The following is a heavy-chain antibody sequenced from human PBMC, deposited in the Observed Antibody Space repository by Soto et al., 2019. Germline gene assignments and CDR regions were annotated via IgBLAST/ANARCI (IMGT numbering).Heavy chain of an antibody. V-gene: IGHV4-4*02. D-gene: IGHD6-19*01. CDR3: ARDAAVPGESDRFDY. CDR1: GDSVTSDVW. J-gene: IGHJ4*02. Sequence: TLSLTCAVSGDSVTSDVWWSWVRQSPGKGLEWIGEAYHNGLTNYSPSLKSRVSMSVDTSRNEFSLKMTSLTAADTAIYYCARDAAVPGESDRFDYWGQGTLVTVSS. CDR2: AYHNGLT.